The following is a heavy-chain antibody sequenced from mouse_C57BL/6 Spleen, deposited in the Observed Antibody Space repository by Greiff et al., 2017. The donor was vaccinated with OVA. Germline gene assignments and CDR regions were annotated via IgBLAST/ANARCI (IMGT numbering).Heavy chain of an antibody. CDR3: ARGGEVGFDY. D-gene: IGHD1-3*01. CDR1: GYTFTSYW. CDR2: IDPSDGYT. V-gene: IGHV1-50*01. J-gene: IGHJ2*01. Sequence: VQLQQSGPELVKPGASVKLSCKASGYTFTSYWMQWVKQRPGQGLEWIGEIDPSDGYTNYNQKFKGKATLTVDTSSSTAYMQLSSLTSEDSAVYYCARGGEVGFDYWGQGTTVTVSA.